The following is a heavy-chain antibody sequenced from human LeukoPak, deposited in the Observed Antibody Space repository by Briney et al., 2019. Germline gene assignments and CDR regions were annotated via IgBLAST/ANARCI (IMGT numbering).Heavy chain of an antibody. D-gene: IGHD6-13*01. J-gene: IGHJ4*02. Sequence: GGSLRLSCAASGFTFSRNAMNWVRQAPGKGLEWVSFISSSSNYMSYADSVKGRFTISRDNAKNSLYLQMNSLRAKDTAVYYCARPLDSSNNYFDYWGQGTLVTVSA. CDR2: ISSSSNYM. CDR3: ARPLDSSNNYFDY. V-gene: IGHV3-21*01. CDR1: GFTFSRNA.